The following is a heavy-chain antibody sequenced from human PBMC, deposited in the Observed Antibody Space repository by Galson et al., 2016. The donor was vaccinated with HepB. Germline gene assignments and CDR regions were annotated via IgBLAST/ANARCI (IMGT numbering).Heavy chain of an antibody. Sequence: SLRLSCAASGFTFSGYAMSWVRQAPGKGLEWVSCISGSASSTYYADSVKGRFTISRDNSKNTLYLQMNSLRVEETARYYCAKHFDPVVPWGQGTLVTVSS. CDR2: ISGSASST. V-gene: IGHV3-23*01. CDR1: GFTFSGYA. CDR3: AKHFDPVVP. D-gene: IGHD2/OR15-2a*01. J-gene: IGHJ5*02.